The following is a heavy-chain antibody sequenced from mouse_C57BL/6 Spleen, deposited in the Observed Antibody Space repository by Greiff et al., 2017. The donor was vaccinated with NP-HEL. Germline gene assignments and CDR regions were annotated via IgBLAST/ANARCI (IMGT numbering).Heavy chain of an antibody. V-gene: IGHV1-61*01. CDR2: IYPSDSET. CDR3: ARGGWDHYFDY. J-gene: IGHJ2*01. Sequence: QVQLQQPGAELVRPGSSVKLSCKASGYTFTSYWMDWAKQRPGQGLEWIGNIYPSDSETHYNQKFKDKATLTVDKSSSTAYMQLSSLTSEDSAVYYCARGGWDHYFDYWGQGTTLTVSS. CDR1: GYTFTSYW. D-gene: IGHD4-1*01.